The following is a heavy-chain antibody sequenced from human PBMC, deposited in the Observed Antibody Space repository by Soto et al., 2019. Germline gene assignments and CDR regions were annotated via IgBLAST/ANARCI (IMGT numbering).Heavy chain of an antibody. V-gene: IGHV3-48*02. Sequence: EVQLVESGGGLVQPGGSLRLSCAASGFTFSSYIMNWVRQAPGKGLEWVSYISSSSSTIYYADSVKGRFTISRDNAKNSLYLQMNSLRDEDTAVYYCARGLYYYDSSGYWGYWGQGTLVTVSS. CDR2: ISSSSSTI. J-gene: IGHJ4*02. D-gene: IGHD3-22*01. CDR1: GFTFSSYI. CDR3: ARGLYYYDSSGYWGY.